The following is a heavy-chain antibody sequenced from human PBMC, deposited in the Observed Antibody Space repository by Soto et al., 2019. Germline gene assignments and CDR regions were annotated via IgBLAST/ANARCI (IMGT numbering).Heavy chain of an antibody. J-gene: IGHJ4*02. CDR1: GASIRSGGYY. CDR2: IYYTGST. CDR3: ARIEMASIK. V-gene: IGHV4-31*03. Sequence: SETLSLTCSVPGASIRSGGYYWSWLRQSPGKGLEWIGHIYYTGSTFYSPSLKSRLTISLDTPKNQFSLDLYSVTTADTAMYYCARIEMASIKWGRGTLVTVSS. D-gene: IGHD5-12*01.